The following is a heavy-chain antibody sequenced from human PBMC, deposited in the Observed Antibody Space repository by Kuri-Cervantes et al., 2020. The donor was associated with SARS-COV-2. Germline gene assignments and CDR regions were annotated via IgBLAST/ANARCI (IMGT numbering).Heavy chain of an antibody. D-gene: IGHD2-15*01. CDR3: ARPPPILGVEGSYYYYYMDV. J-gene: IGHJ6*03. CDR2: IYTSGST. Sequence: SETLSLTCTVSGGSVSSYYWSWIRQPAGKGLEWIGRIYTSGSTNYNPSLKSRVTISVDTSKNQFSLKLSSVTAADTAVYYCARPPPILGVEGSYYYYYMDVWGKGTTVTVSS. CDR1: GGSVSSYY. V-gene: IGHV4-4*07.